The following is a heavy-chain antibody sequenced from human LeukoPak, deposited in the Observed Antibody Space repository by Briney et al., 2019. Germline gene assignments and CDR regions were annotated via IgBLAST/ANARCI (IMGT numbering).Heavy chain of an antibody. CDR1: GFMLKDHY. CDR2: INHIGTQT. V-gene: IGHV3-11*05. Sequence: GGSLRLSCAASGFMLKDHYMSWLRQAPGKGPEWVSYINHIGTQTAYADSVKGRFTISRDNPNNLVYLQMNNLRVEDTAVYYCARARFTTFVYYWGQGTLVTVSS. J-gene: IGHJ4*02. D-gene: IGHD3-3*01. CDR3: ARARFTTFVYY.